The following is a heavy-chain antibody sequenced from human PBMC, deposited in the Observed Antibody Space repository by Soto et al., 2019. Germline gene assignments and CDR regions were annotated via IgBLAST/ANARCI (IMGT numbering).Heavy chain of an antibody. D-gene: IGHD3-3*01. Sequence: QVQLQESGPGLVKPSETLSLTCTVSGGPITSHSWSWIRQPAGKRLEWIGRVYISGSTNFNPSLKSRLTMSVDTSKNQFSLKLTSMTAADTAVYFCARGGTYYDSFDLWGQGTVVTVSS. CDR1: GGPITSHS. J-gene: IGHJ3*01. CDR3: ARGGTYYDSFDL. CDR2: VYISGST. V-gene: IGHV4-4*07.